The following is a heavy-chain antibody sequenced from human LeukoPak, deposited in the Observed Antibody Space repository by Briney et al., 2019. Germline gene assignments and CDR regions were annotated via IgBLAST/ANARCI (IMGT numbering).Heavy chain of an antibody. J-gene: IGHJ3*02. CDR1: GFTFSSYA. V-gene: IGHV3-23*01. CDR3: AKVSPRVGLWFGELFRLFDAFDI. Sequence: GGSLRLSCAASGFTFSSYAMSWVRQAPGKGLEWVSAISGSGGSTYYADSVKGRFTISRDNSKNTLYLQMNSLRAEDTAVYYCAKVSPRVGLWFGELFRLFDAFDIWGQGTMVTVSS. D-gene: IGHD3-10*01. CDR2: ISGSGGST.